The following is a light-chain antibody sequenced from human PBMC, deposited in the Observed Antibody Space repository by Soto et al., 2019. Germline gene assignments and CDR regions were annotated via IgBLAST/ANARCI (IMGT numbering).Light chain of an antibody. CDR3: QSYDSSLSGVV. J-gene: IGLJ2*01. CDR2: GNS. CDR1: SSNIGAGYD. V-gene: IGLV1-40*01. Sequence: QSVLTQPPSVSGAPGQTVTISCTGSSSNIGAGYDVHWYQQLPGTAPKLLIYGNSNRPSGVPDRFSGSKSDTSASLAITGLQAEDEADYYCQSYDSSLSGVVFGGGTKVTVL.